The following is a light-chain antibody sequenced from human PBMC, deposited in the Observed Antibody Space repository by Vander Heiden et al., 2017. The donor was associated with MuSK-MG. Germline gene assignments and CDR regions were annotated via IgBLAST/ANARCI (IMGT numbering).Light chain of an antibody. J-gene: IGLJ3*02. CDR1: SCNIEAGYD. Sequence: QSVLTQPPPLPGAPGQRVSISCTGCSCNIEAGYDVHWYQQLPRTAPKILIYGSSNRPSGVPDRFSGCKSGTSASLAVTGGQGEDDDDYYCQSYDDSLTVWVFGGGTKLTVL. CDR3: QSYDDSLTVWV. V-gene: IGLV1-40*01. CDR2: GSS.